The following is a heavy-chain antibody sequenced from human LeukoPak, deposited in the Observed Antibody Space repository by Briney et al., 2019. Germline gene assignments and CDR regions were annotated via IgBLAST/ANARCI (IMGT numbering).Heavy chain of an antibody. V-gene: IGHV1-69*04. CDR2: IIPILGIA. J-gene: IGHJ4*02. D-gene: IGHD1-7*01. Sequence: ASVKVSCKASGGTFSSYAISWVRQAPGQGLEWMGRIIPILGIANYARKFQGRVTITADKSTSTAYMELSSLRSEDTAVYYCARDPLEGTFDYWGQGTLVTVSS. CDR1: GGTFSSYA. CDR3: ARDPLEGTFDY.